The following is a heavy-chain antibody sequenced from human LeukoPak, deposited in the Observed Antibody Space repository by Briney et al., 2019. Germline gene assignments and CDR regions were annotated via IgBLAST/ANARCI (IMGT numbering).Heavy chain of an antibody. CDR1: GFTFDDYA. Sequence: GGSLRLSCAASGFTFDDYAMHWVRQAPGKGLKWVSGISWNSGSIGYADSVKGRFTISRDNAKNSLYLQMNSLRAEDTALYYCAKADSSSWYGGYYYYYYYMDVWGKGTTVTVSS. J-gene: IGHJ6*03. D-gene: IGHD6-13*01. CDR3: AKADSSSWYGGYYYYYYYMDV. V-gene: IGHV3-9*01. CDR2: ISWNSGSI.